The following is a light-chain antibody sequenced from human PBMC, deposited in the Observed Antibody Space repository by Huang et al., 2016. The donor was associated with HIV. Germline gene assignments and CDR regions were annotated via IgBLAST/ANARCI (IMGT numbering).Light chain of an antibody. Sequence: DIVMTQSPESLGVSLGERATINCKSSQSLLYSSNNKNYLAWYQQKPGQPPKLLIYWASARQSGVPDRFSGSGSGTDVTLTISSLQAADVAIYYCQQYYNTPRTFGPGTMVDIK. V-gene: IGKV4-1*01. CDR2: WAS. J-gene: IGKJ3*01. CDR1: QSLLYSSNNKNY. CDR3: QQYYNTPRT.